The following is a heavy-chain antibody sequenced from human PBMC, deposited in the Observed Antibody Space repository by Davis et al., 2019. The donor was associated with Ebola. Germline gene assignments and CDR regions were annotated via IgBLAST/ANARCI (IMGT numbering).Heavy chain of an antibody. CDR3: ARQSSSSWGDY. Sequence: GESLKISCAASGFTFSSYSMNWVRQAPGKGLEWVSSISSSSSYIYYADSVKGRFTISRDNAKNSLYLQMNSLRAEDTAVYYCARQSSSSWGDYWGQGTLVTVSS. D-gene: IGHD6-6*01. J-gene: IGHJ4*02. V-gene: IGHV3-21*01. CDR1: GFTFSSYS. CDR2: ISSSSSYI.